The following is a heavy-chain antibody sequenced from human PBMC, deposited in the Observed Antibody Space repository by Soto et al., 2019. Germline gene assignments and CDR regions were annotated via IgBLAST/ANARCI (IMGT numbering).Heavy chain of an antibody. V-gene: IGHV3-7*01. Sequence: GGSLRLSCAASGFTFSSYWMSWVRQAPGKGLEWVANIKQDGSEEYYVDPVKGRFTISRDNAKNSLYLQLNSLRAEDTAVYYCARGRGIGDFYMDVWGKGTMVTSP. CDR1: GFTFSSYW. J-gene: IGHJ6*03. CDR3: ARGRGIGDFYMDV. D-gene: IGHD6-13*01. CDR2: IKQDGSEE.